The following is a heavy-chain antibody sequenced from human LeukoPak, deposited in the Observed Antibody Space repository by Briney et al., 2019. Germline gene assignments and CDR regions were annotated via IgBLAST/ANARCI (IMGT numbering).Heavy chain of an antibody. V-gene: IGHV3-74*01. CDR2: INSDGSGT. D-gene: IGHD2-2*02. CDR1: GFTFSSYS. J-gene: IGHJ4*02. Sequence: GGSLRLSCAASGFTFSSYSMNWVRQAPGKGLVWVSRINSDGSGTSYADSVKGRFTISRDNAKNTLYLQMNSLRAEDTAVYYCARGRGRSSTSCYKTAYYFDYWGQGTLVTVSS. CDR3: ARGRGRSSTSCYKTAYYFDY.